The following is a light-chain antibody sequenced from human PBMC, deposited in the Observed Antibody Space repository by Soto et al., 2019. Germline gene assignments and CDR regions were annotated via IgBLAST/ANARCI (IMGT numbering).Light chain of an antibody. CDR3: QHSYTAPWT. Sequence: DIQMTQSPSSLSASLGDRVTITCRASENIIQYLNWYQQKPVKVPRLLVYGASRLETGVPSRFSASGFGTEFTLTIRGLQSEDFAIYYCQHSYTAPWTFGQGTKV. CDR1: ENIIQY. CDR2: GAS. J-gene: IGKJ1*01. V-gene: IGKV1-39*01.